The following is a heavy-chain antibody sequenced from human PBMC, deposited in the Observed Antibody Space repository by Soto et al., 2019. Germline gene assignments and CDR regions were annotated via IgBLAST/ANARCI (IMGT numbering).Heavy chain of an antibody. D-gene: IGHD1-26*01. V-gene: IGHV3-15*01. Sequence: WWSLRLSCSASVFTFSNAWMSWFRQAPGKGLEWVGRIKSKTDGGTTDYAAPVKGRFTISRDDSKNTLYLQMNSLKTEDTAVYYCTTDYVWELRDYWGQGTLVTVSS. CDR3: TTDYVWELRDY. CDR2: IKSKTDGGTT. J-gene: IGHJ4*02. CDR1: VFTFSNAW.